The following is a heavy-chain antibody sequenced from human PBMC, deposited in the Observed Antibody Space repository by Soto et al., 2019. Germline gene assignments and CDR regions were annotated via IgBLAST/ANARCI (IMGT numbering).Heavy chain of an antibody. CDR1: GGSISSYY. CDR3: ARGFSGSYLHGNWFDP. D-gene: IGHD1-26*01. V-gene: IGHV4-59*01. J-gene: IGHJ5*02. CDR2: IYYSGST. Sequence: NPSETLSLTCTVSGGSISSYYWSWIRQPPGKGLEWIGYIYYSGSTNYNPSLKSRVTISVDTSKNQFSLKLSSLTAADTAVYDCARGFSGSYLHGNWFDPWGQGTLVTVSS.